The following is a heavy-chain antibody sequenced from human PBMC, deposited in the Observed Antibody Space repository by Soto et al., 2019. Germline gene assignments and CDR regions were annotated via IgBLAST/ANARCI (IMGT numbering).Heavy chain of an antibody. CDR1: GYSISSSNW. Sequence: QVQLQESGPGLVKPSDTLSLTCAVSGYSISSSNWWGWIRQPPGKGLEWIGYIYYSGTTYYNPALKSRVTMSVDTSKNQFSLTLTSVTAVDTAVYYCARREIQGPIDYWGQGTLVTVSS. D-gene: IGHD1-26*01. V-gene: IGHV4-28*01. CDR2: IYYSGTT. J-gene: IGHJ4*02. CDR3: ARREIQGPIDY.